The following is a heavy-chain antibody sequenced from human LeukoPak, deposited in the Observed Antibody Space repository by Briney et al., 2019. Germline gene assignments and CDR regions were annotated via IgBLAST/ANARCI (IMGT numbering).Heavy chain of an antibody. CDR3: AKDDGSATMGFDS. CDR1: GYTFTSYY. CDR2: INPSGGST. J-gene: IGHJ5*01. Sequence: ASVKVSCKASGYTFTSYYMHWVRQAPGQGLEWMGIINPSGGSTSYAQKFQGRVTMTRDMSTSTVYMELSSLRSEDTAVYYCAKDDGSATMGFDSWGRGTLVSVSS. V-gene: IGHV1-46*01. D-gene: IGHD1-26*01.